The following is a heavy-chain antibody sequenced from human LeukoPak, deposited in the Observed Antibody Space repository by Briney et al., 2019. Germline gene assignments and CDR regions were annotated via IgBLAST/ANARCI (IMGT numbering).Heavy chain of an antibody. Sequence: ASVKGSCKASGYTFTGYYMHWVRQAPGQGLESMGRINPNSGGTNYAQKFQGRVTMTRDTSISTAYMELSRLRSDDTAVYYCAREVGGYKPTYYFDYWGQGTLVTVSS. V-gene: IGHV1-2*06. J-gene: IGHJ4*02. CDR3: AREVGGYKPTYYFDY. CDR1: GYTFTGYY. D-gene: IGHD5-24*01. CDR2: INPNSGGT.